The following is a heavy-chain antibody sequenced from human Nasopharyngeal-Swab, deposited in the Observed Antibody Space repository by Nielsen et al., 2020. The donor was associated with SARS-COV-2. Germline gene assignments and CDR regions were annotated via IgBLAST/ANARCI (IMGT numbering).Heavy chain of an antibody. V-gene: IGHV3-30*18. D-gene: IGHD6-19*01. J-gene: IGHJ4*02. CDR2: ISYDGSNK. CDR1: GFTFTSNW. CDR3: ANSGIAVAGTMY. Sequence: GESLKISCAASGFTFTSNWMHWVRQAPGKGLEWVAVISYDGSNKYYADSVKGRFTISRDNSKNTLYLQMNSLRAEDTAVYYCANSGIAVAGTMYWGQGTLVTVSS.